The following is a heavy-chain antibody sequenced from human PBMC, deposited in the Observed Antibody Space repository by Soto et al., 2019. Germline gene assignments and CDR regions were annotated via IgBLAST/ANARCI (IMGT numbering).Heavy chain of an antibody. CDR1: GGSISSGTSY. Sequence: QVQLQESGPGLVKPSQTLSLTCNVSGGSISSGTSYWTWIRQHPGEGLEWIGHIYFTGATYSNPSLRSRLTMPVDTSKNQFSLKLTSVTAADTATYYCASIPRRGYSYGIDYWGQGTLVTVSS. V-gene: IGHV4-31*03. J-gene: IGHJ4*02. CDR3: ASIPRRGYSYGIDY. CDR2: IYFTGAT. D-gene: IGHD2-21*02.